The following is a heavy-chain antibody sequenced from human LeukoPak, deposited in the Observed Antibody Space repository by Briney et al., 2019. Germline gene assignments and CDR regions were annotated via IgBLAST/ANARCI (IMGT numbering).Heavy chain of an antibody. Sequence: SETLSLTCAVYGGSFSGYSWSWIRQPPGKGLEWIGEINHGGSTNYNPSLKSRVTISVDTSKKQFSLKLSSVTAADTAVYYCARGRLLMWFDPWGQGTLVTVSS. CDR1: GGSFSGYS. CDR2: INHGGST. CDR3: ARGRLLMWFDP. J-gene: IGHJ5*02. D-gene: IGHD3-16*01. V-gene: IGHV4-34*01.